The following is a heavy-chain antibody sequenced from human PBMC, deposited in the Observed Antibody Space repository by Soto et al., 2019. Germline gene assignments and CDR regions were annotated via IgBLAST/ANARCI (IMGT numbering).Heavy chain of an antibody. V-gene: IGHV3-74*01. CDR1: EFRFSSYW. D-gene: IGHD3-10*01. Sequence: EVQLVESGGGLVQPGGSLRLSCAASEFRFSSYWMHWVRQAPGKGLMWVSRINSDGSGTDYADSAKGRFTISRDNAKNTLYLQMNSLRVEDTAVYYCARGWVNYGSGSYDVWGQGTTVTVSS. CDR2: INSDGSGT. CDR3: ARGWVNYGSGSYDV. J-gene: IGHJ6*02.